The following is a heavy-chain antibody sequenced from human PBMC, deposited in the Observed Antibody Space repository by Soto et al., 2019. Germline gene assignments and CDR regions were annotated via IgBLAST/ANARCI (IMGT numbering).Heavy chain of an antibody. D-gene: IGHD6-19*01. CDR2: ISAYNGNT. J-gene: IGHJ4*02. V-gene: IGHV1-18*01. CDR3: ARGSVAGTTTTEFDY. Sequence: ASVKVSCKXSGYTFTSYGISWVRQAPGQGLEWMGWISAYNGNTNYAQKLQGRVTMTTDTSTSTAYMELRSLRSDDTAVYYCARGSVAGTTTTEFDYWGQGTLVTVSS. CDR1: GYTFTSYG.